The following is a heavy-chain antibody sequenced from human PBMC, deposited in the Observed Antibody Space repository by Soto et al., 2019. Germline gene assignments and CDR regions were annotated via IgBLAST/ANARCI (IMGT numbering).Heavy chain of an antibody. CDR2: INPNSGGT. V-gene: IGHV1-2*02. D-gene: IGHD3-16*01. CDR1: GYTFTAYY. CDR3: ARTNIRGNYFYSLDV. Sequence: ASVKVSCKASGYTFTAYYIHWVRQAPGQGLEWMGWINPNSGGTHYAQKFQGRVTMTGDTSLSTAYIELTSLRSDDTAVYYCARTNIRGNYFYSLDVWGQGTTVTVSS. J-gene: IGHJ6*02.